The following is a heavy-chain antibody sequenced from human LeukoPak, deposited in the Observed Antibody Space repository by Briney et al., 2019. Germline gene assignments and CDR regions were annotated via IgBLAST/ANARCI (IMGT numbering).Heavy chain of an antibody. J-gene: IGHJ4*02. Sequence: GGSLRLSCAASGFTFSSYSMNWVRQAPGKGLEWVSSISSSSYIYYADSVKGRFTISRDNAKNSLYLQMNSLRAEDTAVYYCARDIEAAGLFLDYWGQGTLVTVSS. CDR3: ARDIEAAGLFLDY. D-gene: IGHD6-13*01. V-gene: IGHV3-21*01. CDR2: ISSSSYI. CDR1: GFTFSSYS.